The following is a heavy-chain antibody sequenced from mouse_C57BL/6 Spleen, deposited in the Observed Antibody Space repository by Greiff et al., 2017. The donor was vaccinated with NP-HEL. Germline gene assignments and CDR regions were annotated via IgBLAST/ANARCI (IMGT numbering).Heavy chain of an antibody. Sequence: EVQLQESGPGLVKPSQSLSLTCSVTGYSITSGYYWNWIRQFPGNKLEWMGYISYDGSNNYNPSLKNRISITRDTYKNKFYMKLNSVTNEDTATYYSASDYYSNQAWFAYWGQGTLVTVSA. CDR2: ISYDGSN. CDR1: GYSITSGYY. D-gene: IGHD2-5*01. V-gene: IGHV3-6*01. CDR3: ASDYYSNQAWFAY. J-gene: IGHJ3*01.